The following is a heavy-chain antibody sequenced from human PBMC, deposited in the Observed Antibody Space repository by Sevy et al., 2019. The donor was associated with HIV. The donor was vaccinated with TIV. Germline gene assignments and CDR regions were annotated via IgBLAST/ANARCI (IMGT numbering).Heavy chain of an antibody. V-gene: IGHV3-23*01. D-gene: IGHD2-2*01. CDR3: AKDQRYCSSTSCSDPWFAP. J-gene: IGHJ5*02. CDR1: GFTFSSYA. Sequence: GGSLRLSCAASGFTFSSYAMSWVRQAPGKGLEWVSAISGSGGSTYYADSVKGRFTISRDNSKNTLYLQMNSLRAEDTAVYYCAKDQRYCSSTSCSDPWFAPWGQGTLVTVSS. CDR2: ISGSGGST.